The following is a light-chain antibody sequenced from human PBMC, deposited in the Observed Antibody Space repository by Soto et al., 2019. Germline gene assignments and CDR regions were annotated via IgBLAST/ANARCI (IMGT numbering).Light chain of an antibody. CDR2: GAF. CDR3: QQYNDWPRT. J-gene: IGKJ1*01. Sequence: EILMTQSPAILSLSPGERATLSCRASQSVSTNLAWYQQKPGQAPRLLIYGAFNRATGIPDRFSGSGSATDFTLTISRLQSADFALYYCQQYNDWPRTFGQGTKVDIK. V-gene: IGKV3-15*01. CDR1: QSVSTN.